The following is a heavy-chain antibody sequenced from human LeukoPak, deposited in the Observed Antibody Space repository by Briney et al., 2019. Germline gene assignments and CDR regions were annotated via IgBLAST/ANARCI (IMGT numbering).Heavy chain of an antibody. V-gene: IGHV3-7*01. CDR2: IKQDGSEK. D-gene: IGHD2-2*01. CDR1: GFTFSSYW. Sequence: GGSLRLSCAASGFTFSSYWMSWVRQAPGKGLEWVANIKQDGSEKYYVDSVKGRFTISRDNAKNSLYLQMNSLRAEDTAVYYCARARWGVPAAITLFDYWGQGTLVTVSS. J-gene: IGHJ4*02. CDR3: ARARWGVPAAITLFDY.